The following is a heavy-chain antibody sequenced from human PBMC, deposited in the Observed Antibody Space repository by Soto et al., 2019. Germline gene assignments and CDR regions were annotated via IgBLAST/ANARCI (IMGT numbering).Heavy chain of an antibody. Sequence: ASVKVSCKASGYTFTGFAFHWVRQAPGQRLEWMGWISAANGNTKYSQKFQDRVAITRDTSASIAYMELSSLRSEDTGVYYCASPGYCSGGSCVHFDYWGQGTPVTVSS. V-gene: IGHV1-3*01. CDR1: GYTFTGFA. CDR2: ISAANGNT. J-gene: IGHJ4*02. D-gene: IGHD2-15*01. CDR3: ASPGYCSGGSCVHFDY.